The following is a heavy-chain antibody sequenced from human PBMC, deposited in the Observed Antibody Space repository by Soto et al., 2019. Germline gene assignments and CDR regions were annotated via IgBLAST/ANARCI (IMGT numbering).Heavy chain of an antibody. CDR2: INPNSGGT. Sequence: GASVKVSCKASGYTFTGYYMHWVRQAPGQGLEWMGWINPNSGGTNYAQKFQGWVTITRDTSISTAYMELSRLRSDDTAVYYCARGFNWNYFPGYFDYWGQGTLVTVSS. CDR1: GYTFTGYY. J-gene: IGHJ4*02. CDR3: ARGFNWNYFPGYFDY. V-gene: IGHV1-2*04. D-gene: IGHD1-7*01.